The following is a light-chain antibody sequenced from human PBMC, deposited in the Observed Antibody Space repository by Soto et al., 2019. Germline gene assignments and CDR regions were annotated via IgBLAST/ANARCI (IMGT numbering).Light chain of an antibody. CDR1: SSDVGGYDY. Sequence: QSALTQPASVSGSPGQSITISCTGTSSDVGGYDYVSWYQQHPGKAPRLMIYDVNNRPSGVSNRFSGSKSGNTASLTISGLQAEDEADYYCNSYSTSSNPLVFGGGTKVTVL. V-gene: IGLV2-14*03. J-gene: IGLJ2*01. CDR2: DVN. CDR3: NSYSTSSNPLV.